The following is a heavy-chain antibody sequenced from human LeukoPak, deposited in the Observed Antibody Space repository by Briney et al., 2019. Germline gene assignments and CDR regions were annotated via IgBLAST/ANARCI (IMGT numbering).Heavy chain of an antibody. J-gene: IGHJ4*02. CDR3: SNSPPTYGDLDY. CDR2: ISESGEKT. D-gene: IGHD3-10*01. V-gene: IGHV3-23*01. CDR1: GFPFDTYA. Sequence: GGSLRLSCAASGFPFDTYAMSWVRQAPGRGLEWVSAISESGEKTYYGESVEGRFTISRDNSKNTLSLQMNNLRVEDTAVYYCSNSPPTYGDLDYWGQGTLVTVSS.